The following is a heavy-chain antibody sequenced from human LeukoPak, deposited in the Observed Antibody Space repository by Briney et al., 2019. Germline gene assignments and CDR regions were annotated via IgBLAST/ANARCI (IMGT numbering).Heavy chain of an antibody. CDR1: GFTFSSYW. V-gene: IGHV3-74*01. D-gene: IGHD5-24*01. J-gene: IGHJ4*02. CDR2: IYSDGSST. Sequence: GGSLRLSCAASGFTFSSYWMHWVRQAPGKGLVWVSCIYSDGSSTTYADSVKGRFTISRDNAKNTLYLQMNSLRAEDTAVYYCTRGRDGATIGNYFDYWGQGTLVTVSS. CDR3: TRGRDGATIGNYFDY.